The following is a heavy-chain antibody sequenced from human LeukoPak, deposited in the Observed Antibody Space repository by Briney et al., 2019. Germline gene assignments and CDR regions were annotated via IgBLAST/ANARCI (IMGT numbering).Heavy chain of an antibody. CDR1: GGSISSYY. J-gene: IGHJ5*02. V-gene: IGHV4-59*12. Sequence: SETLSLTCTVSGGSISSYYWSWIRQPPGKGLEWIGYIYYSGSTNYNPSLKSRVTISVDTSKNQFSLELSSVTAADTAVYYCAREMYCSSTSCSNWFDPWGQGTLVTVSS. D-gene: IGHD2-2*01. CDR2: IYYSGST. CDR3: AREMYCSSTSCSNWFDP.